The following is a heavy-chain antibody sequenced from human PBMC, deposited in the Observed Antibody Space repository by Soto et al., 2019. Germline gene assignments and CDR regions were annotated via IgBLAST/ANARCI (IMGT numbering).Heavy chain of an antibody. CDR1: GFTFSSYS. D-gene: IGHD4-4*01. CDR3: AREPHYINWFTP. Sequence: GGSLRLSCAASGFTFSSYSMNWVRQAPGKGLEWVSYISSSSSTIYYADSGKGRFTISRDNSQNSLYLQSNSLREEDTAVCYCAREPHYINWFTPWGQGTLVTVSS. V-gene: IGHV3-48*02. J-gene: IGHJ5*02. CDR2: ISSSSSTI.